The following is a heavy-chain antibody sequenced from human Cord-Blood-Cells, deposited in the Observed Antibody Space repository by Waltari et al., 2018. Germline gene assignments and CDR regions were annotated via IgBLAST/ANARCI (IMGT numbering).Heavy chain of an antibody. CDR3: ARDRVPGIAARPFDY. CDR1: GGTFSSYA. Sequence: VQLVQSGAAVTKPGSSVKVSCKASGGTFSSYALSWVRQAPGQGLEWMGVIIPIFGTANYAQKFQGRVTITADESTSTAYMELSSLRSEDTAVYYCARDRVPGIAARPFDYWGQGTLVTVSS. V-gene: IGHV1-69*01. J-gene: IGHJ4*02. D-gene: IGHD6-6*01. CDR2: IIPIFGTA.